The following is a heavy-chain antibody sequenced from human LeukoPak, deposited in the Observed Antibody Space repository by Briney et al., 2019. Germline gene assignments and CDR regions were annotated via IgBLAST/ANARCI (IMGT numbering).Heavy chain of an antibody. V-gene: IGHV3-30*03. Sequence: GGSLRLSCAASGFTFSSYGMHWVRQAPGKGLEWVAVISYDGSNKYYADSVKGRFTISRDNAKNSLYLQMNSLRAEDTAVYYCASGSGYSYGSRPGYWGQGTLVTVSS. J-gene: IGHJ4*02. CDR2: ISYDGSNK. CDR3: ASGSGYSYGSRPGY. D-gene: IGHD5-18*01. CDR1: GFTFSSYG.